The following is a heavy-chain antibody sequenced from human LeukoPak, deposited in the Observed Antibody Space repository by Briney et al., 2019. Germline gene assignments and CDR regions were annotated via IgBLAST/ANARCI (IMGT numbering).Heavy chain of an antibody. J-gene: IGHJ4*02. CDR3: AREEQQWLVVGGFDY. CDR1: RVNFNSYA. CDR2: IIPIFGTA. V-gene: IGHV1-69*06. Sequence: SVKVSCKASRVNFNSYAISWVRQAPGQGLEWMGRIIPIFGTANYAQKFQGRVTITADKSTSTAYMELSCLRAEDPAVYYCAREEQQWLVVGGFDYWGQGTLVTVSS. D-gene: IGHD6-19*01.